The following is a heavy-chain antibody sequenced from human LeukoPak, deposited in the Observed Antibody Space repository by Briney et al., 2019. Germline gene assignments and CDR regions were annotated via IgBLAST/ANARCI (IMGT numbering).Heavy chain of an antibody. V-gene: IGHV4-39*01. J-gene: IGHJ3*02. D-gene: IGHD3-16*02. CDR1: GDSITSSAFY. Sequence: SETLSLTCTVSGDSITSSAFYWGWIRQAPGKGLEWIGNIFHGGNTHYNPSLKSRVSISVDRSKNQVSLNLSSVTAADTALYYCAEQGRQTPFGGVVAIAPFDIWGQGTMVTVSS. CDR3: AEQGRQTPFGGVVAIAPFDI. CDR2: IFHGGNT.